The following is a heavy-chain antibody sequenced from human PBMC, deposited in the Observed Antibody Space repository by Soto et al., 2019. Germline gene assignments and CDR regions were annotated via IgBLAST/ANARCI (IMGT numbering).Heavy chain of an antibody. CDR2: IFYSGST. V-gene: IGHV4-59*01. J-gene: IGHJ5*01. CDR1: GGSISSYY. D-gene: IGHD3-10*02. Sequence: QVQLQESGPGLVKPSETLSLTCTVSGGSISSYYWSWIRPPPGKGLEWIGFIFYSGSTSYNPSLKSRVTISIDTSEYQFSLKLNSVTAAYTAVYYCASMIGDPVLSFDSWGQGTLVAVSS. CDR3: ASMIGDPVLSFDS.